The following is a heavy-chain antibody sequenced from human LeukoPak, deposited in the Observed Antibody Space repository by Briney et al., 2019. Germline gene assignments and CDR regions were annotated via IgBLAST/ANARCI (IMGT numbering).Heavy chain of an antibody. CDR1: GFTISSNY. Sequence: GGSLRLSCAASGFTISSNYMSWVRQAPGKGLEGVSVLYRGGGTAYSDSVKGRFTISRDNPKNTVYLQMNSLRAEDTPVYYCTRDVIYASEIYSYGDSWGQGTLVTVSS. J-gene: IGHJ4*02. CDR2: LYRGGGT. D-gene: IGHD3-16*01. V-gene: IGHV3-66*01. CDR3: TRDVIYASEIYSYGDS.